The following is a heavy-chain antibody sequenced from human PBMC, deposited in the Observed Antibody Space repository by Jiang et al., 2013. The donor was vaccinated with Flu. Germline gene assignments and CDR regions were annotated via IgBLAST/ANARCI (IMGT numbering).Heavy chain of an antibody. V-gene: IGHV1-3*01. J-gene: IGHJ4*02. CDR1: GYTFSSHG. CDR2: IHAGNGDT. CDR3: ARSHVSTSYFDY. D-gene: IGHD2/OR15-2a*01. Sequence: SGAEVKKPGASVKVSCKASGYTFSSHGIHWVRQAPGQRLEWMGWIHAGNGDTKYSQKFQGRVTISWDRSASTAYMELSSLRSEDTAVYYCARSHVSTSYFDYWGQG.